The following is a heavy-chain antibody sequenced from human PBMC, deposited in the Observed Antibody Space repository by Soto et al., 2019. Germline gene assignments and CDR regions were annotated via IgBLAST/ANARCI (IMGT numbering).Heavy chain of an antibody. V-gene: IGHV4-34*01. CDR1: DGSFSGYY. CDR2: INHSGST. J-gene: IGHJ6*03. D-gene: IGHD3-10*01. CDR3: ATGTFYRSGSIITHYYYYMDV. Sequence: TSETMSLTCAVYDGSFSGYYWCWIRQPPGKGLEWIGEINHSGSTNYNPSLKSRVTISVDTSKNQSSPKLSYVNAADTAMYYCATGTFYRSGSIITHYYYYMDVWGKGTTVTVSS.